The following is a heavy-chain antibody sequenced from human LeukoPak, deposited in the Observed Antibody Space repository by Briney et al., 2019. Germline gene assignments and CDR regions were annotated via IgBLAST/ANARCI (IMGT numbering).Heavy chain of an antibody. J-gene: IGHJ4*02. CDR1: GFTFSSYW. CDR3: ASLGSDY. D-gene: IGHD3-16*01. V-gene: IGHV3-74*01. Sequence: PGGSLRLSCAASGFTFSSYWMHWVRQPPGKGLVWVSRIKSDGSNIVYADSVKGRFTISRDNAKNTLYLQMNSLRAEDTAVYYCASLGSDYWGQGTLVTVSS. CDR2: IKSDGSNI.